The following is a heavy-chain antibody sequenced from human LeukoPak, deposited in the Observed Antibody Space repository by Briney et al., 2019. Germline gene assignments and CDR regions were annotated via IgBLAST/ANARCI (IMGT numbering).Heavy chain of an antibody. CDR3: ARVSKYGGSGSYPDY. Sequence: ASVKVSCKASGGTFSSYAISWVRQAPGQGLEWMGGIIPIFGTANYAQKFQGRVTITADESTSTAYMELSSLRSDDTAVYYCARVSKYGGSGSYPDYWGQGTLVTVSS. V-gene: IGHV1-69*13. J-gene: IGHJ4*02. D-gene: IGHD1-26*01. CDR2: IIPIFGTA. CDR1: GGTFSSYA.